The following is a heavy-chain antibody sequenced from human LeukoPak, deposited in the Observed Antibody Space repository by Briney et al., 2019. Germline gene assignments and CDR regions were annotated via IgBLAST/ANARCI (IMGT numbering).Heavy chain of an antibody. V-gene: IGHV4-59*08. CDR3: ARHPELYFFDY. D-gene: IGHD3-10*01. Sequence: SETLSLTCTVSGASISSYYWSWIRQPPGKGLQWIGDISYSGSTNYNPSLKSRVTISADTSKTQVSLTLSSVPAADTAVYYCARHPELYFFDYWGQGTLVTVSS. CDR1: GASISSYY. CDR2: ISYSGST. J-gene: IGHJ4*02.